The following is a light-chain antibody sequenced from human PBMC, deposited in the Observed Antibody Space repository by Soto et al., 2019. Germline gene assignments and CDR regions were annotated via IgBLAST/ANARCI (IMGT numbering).Light chain of an antibody. CDR2: GDN. CDR3: QSYDSSLRGVV. J-gene: IGLJ3*02. Sequence: QSVLTQPPSLSGAPGQRVTISCTGCSSNIGAGYDVHWYQQLPGTAPKLLIDGDNNRPSGVTDRLSGSKSGPSASLAITGLHAEDEADYYCQSYDSSLRGVVFGGGTKLTVL. CDR1: SSNIGAGYD. V-gene: IGLV1-40*01.